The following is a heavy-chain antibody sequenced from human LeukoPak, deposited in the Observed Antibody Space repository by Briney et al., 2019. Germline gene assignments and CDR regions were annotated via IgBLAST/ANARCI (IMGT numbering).Heavy chain of an antibody. D-gene: IGHD1-26*01. V-gene: IGHV3-9*01. J-gene: IGHJ6*02. CDR2: ISWNSGSI. Sequence: PGGSLRLSCAASGFTFSSYWMHWVRQAPGKGLEWVSGISWNSGSIGYADSVKGRFTISRDNAKNSLYLQMNSLRAEDTALYYCAKAGPAPGVGYYYGMDVWGQGTTVTVSS. CDR1: GFTFSSYW. CDR3: AKAGPAPGVGYYYGMDV.